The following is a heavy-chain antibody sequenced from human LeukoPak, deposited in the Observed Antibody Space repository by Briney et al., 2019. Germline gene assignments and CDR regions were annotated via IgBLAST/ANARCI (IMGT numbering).Heavy chain of an antibody. J-gene: IGHJ5*02. CDR1: GFTFSSHW. CDR2: ISSSGSTI. Sequence: GGSLRLSCAASGFTFSSHWMSWVRQAPGKGLEWVSYISSSGSTIYYADSVKGRFTISRDNAKNSLYLQMNSLRAEDTAVYYCARDPAVAGTGSWFDPWGQGTLVTVSS. CDR3: ARDPAVAGTGSWFDP. V-gene: IGHV3-11*04. D-gene: IGHD6-19*01.